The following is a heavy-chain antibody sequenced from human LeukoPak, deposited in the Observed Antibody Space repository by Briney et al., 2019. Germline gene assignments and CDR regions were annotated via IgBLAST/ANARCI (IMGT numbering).Heavy chain of an antibody. CDR1: GYSISSGYY. J-gene: IGHJ4*02. V-gene: IGHV4-38-2*01. Sequence: PSETLSLTCAVSGYSISSGYYWGWIRQPPGKGLEWIGSIYHSGSTYYNPSLKSRVTISVDTSKNQFSLKLSSVTAADTAVYYCARVVWFGELFFNYWGQGTLVTVSS. CDR3: ARVVWFGELFFNY. D-gene: IGHD3-10*01. CDR2: IYHSGST.